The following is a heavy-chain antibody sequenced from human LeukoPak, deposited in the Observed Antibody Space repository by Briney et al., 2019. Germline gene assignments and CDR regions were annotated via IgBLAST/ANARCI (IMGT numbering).Heavy chain of an antibody. Sequence: SETLSLTCTVSGGSISSYYWSWIRQPPGKGLEWIGYIYYSGSTNYNPSLKSRVTISVDTSKNQFSLKLSSVTAADTAVYYCARDYYDSSGALDYFDYWGQGTLVTVSS. V-gene: IGHV4-59*01. CDR2: IYYSGST. D-gene: IGHD3-22*01. J-gene: IGHJ4*02. CDR1: GGSISSYY. CDR3: ARDYYDSSGALDYFDY.